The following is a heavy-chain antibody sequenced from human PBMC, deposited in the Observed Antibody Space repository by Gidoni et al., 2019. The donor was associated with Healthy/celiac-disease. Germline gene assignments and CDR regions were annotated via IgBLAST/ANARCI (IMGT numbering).Heavy chain of an antibody. V-gene: IGHV3-43*01. CDR1: GFTFYDYT. CDR2: ISWDGGST. CDR3: AREGQWLIAAARAGAFDI. D-gene: IGHD6-13*01. J-gene: IGHJ3*02. Sequence: EVQLVESGGVVVQPGVSLSLSCAASGFTFYDYTMHWVRQAPGKGLEWVSLISWDGGSTYYADSVKGRFTISRDNSKNSLYLQMNSLRTEDTALYYCAREGQWLIAAARAGAFDIWGQGTMVTVSS.